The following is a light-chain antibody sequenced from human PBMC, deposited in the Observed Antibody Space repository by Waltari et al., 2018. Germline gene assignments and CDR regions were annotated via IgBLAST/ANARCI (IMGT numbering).Light chain of an antibody. CDR3: QQYENLPIT. V-gene: IGKV1-33*01. CDR2: DAY. Sequence: DIQMTQSPSSLSASVGDRVTITCQASQDIKKYLNWYQQKPGKAPKLRIYDAYSLETGVPSRFRGSGAGTDFTFTSSSLQPEDVATYYCQQYENLPITFGQGTRLDFK. J-gene: IGKJ5*01. CDR1: QDIKKY.